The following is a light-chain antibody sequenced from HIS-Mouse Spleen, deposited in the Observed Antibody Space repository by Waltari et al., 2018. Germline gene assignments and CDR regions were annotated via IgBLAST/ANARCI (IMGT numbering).Light chain of an antibody. Sequence: QSVLTQPPSASGTPGQMVTISCSGSSPNIGINTVNWYQQLPGTAPKLLIYSNNPRPSGVPDRFSGSKSGTSASLAISGLQSEDEADYYCAAWDDSLNGWVFGGGTKLTVL. CDR3: AAWDDSLNGWV. CDR1: SPNIGINT. J-gene: IGLJ3*02. V-gene: IGLV1-44*01. CDR2: SNN.